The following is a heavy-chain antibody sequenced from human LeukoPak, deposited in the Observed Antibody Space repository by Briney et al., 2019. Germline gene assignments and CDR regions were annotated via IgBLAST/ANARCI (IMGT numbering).Heavy chain of an antibody. CDR2: IYYSGNT. CDR1: GGSFSGYY. Sequence: SETLSLTCAVYGGSFSGYYWNWIRQSPGKGLEWIGYIYYSGNTNYNPSLKSRVTISVDTSKNQFSLKLHSVTAADTAVYYCARFRVDLTGYYEIEYWGQGTLVTVSS. V-gene: IGHV4-59*01. J-gene: IGHJ4*02. CDR3: ARFRVDLTGYYEIEY. D-gene: IGHD3-9*01.